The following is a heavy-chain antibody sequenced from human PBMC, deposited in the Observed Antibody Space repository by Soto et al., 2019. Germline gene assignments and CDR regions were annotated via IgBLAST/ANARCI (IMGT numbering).Heavy chain of an antibody. Sequence: PSETLSLTCAVSGDSIIGIYHWAWIRQSPGRGLEWIASSYHTGTTYYTPSLESRVTISVDTSKNQFSLKVGSVTAADTAVYDCASSSLYGMDVGGQGTTVTVSS. V-gene: IGHV4-38-2*01. CDR2: SYHTGTT. CDR3: ASSSLYGMDV. J-gene: IGHJ6*02. CDR1: GDSIIGIYH.